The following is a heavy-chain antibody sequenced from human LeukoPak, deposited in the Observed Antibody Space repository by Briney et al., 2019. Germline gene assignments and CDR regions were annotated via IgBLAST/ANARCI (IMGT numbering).Heavy chain of an antibody. CDR2: ISASGGST. D-gene: IGHD6-6*01. CDR3: ATHPYSSSPGDI. Sequence: GGSLRLSCAASGFTFSSSAMSWVRQVPGKGLEWVSGISASGGSTYYADSVKGRFTISRDNSKNTLYLQMNSLRAEDTAVYYCATHPYSSSPGDIWGQGTMVTVSS. J-gene: IGHJ3*02. CDR1: GFTFSSSA. V-gene: IGHV3-23*01.